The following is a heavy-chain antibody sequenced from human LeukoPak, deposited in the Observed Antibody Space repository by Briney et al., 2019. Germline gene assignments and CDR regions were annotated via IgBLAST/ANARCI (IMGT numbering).Heavy chain of an antibody. D-gene: IGHD1-1*01. CDR2: ISGDGGST. V-gene: IGHV3-43*02. CDR1: GFTFDDYA. CDR3: AKDIVYNNQVDY. Sequence: GGSLRLSCAASGFTFDDYAMHWVRQAPGKGLEWVSLISGDGGSTYYADSVKGRFTIYRENNKNSLYLQMNSLRTEDTALYYCAKDIVYNNQVDYWGQGTLVTVSS. J-gene: IGHJ4*02.